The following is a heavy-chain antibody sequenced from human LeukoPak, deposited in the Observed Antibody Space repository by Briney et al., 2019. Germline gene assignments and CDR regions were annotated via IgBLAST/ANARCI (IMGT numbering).Heavy chain of an antibody. CDR1: AYTFTSFG. Sequence: ASVKVSCKASAYTFTSFGITWVRQAPGQGLEWMEWISAYNGKTNYAQKFQGRVTMTTDTSTNTAYMEMRSLRFDDTAVYYCAQNQRGSMSYFLDSWGQRTLVTVSS. V-gene: IGHV1-18*01. D-gene: IGHD1-26*01. CDR3: AQNQRGSMSYFLDS. J-gene: IGHJ5*01. CDR2: ISAYNGKT.